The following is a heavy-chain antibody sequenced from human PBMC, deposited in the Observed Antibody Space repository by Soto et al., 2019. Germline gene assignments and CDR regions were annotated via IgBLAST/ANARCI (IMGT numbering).Heavy chain of an antibody. CDR3: ASSLPEGRGYFDY. CDR2: ISHSGST. D-gene: IGHD3-10*01. J-gene: IGHJ4*02. CDR1: GGSFSGYY. Sequence: PSETLSLTCAVYGGSFSGYYWSWIRQPPGKGLEWIGEISHSGSTNYNPSLKSRVTISVDTSKNQFSLILISVTAADTAVYFCASSLPEGRGYFDYWSQGTLVTVSS. V-gene: IGHV4-34*01.